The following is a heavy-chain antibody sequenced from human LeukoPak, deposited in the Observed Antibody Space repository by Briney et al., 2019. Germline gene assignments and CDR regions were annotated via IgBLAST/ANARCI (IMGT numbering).Heavy chain of an antibody. J-gene: IGHJ4*02. Sequence: PGGSLRLSCAASGFTFSAYAMNWVRQAPGMGLEWVSTLSGSGGGTYYAGSVKGRFTISRDNSKNTLYLQMNSLRAEDTAVYYCARSAQFYDSSIYQPGNLDFWGQGTLVTVSS. CDR1: GFTFSAYA. CDR3: ARSAQFYDSSIYQPGNLDF. CDR2: LSGSGGGT. D-gene: IGHD3-22*01. V-gene: IGHV3-23*01.